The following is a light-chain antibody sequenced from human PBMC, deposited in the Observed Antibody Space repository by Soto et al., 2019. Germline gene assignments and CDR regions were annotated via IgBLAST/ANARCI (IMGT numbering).Light chain of an antibody. Sequence: QSVLTQPASVSGSPGQSITISCTGTSSDVGGYTYVSWYQQHPGKAPKLMIFEVSNRPSGVSHSFSGSRSGNTASLTISGLQAEDEADYYCSSYTTSSALVFGTGTKVTVL. CDR3: SSYTTSSALV. CDR2: EVS. J-gene: IGLJ1*01. CDR1: SSDVGGYTY. V-gene: IGLV2-14*01.